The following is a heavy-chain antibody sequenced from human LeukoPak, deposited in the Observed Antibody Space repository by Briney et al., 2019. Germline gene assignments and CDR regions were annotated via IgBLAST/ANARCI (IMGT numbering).Heavy chain of an antibody. CDR1: GYTFTSYD. V-gene: IGHV1-8*01. J-gene: IGHJ1*01. Sequence: ASVKVSCKASGYTFTSYDINWVRQATGQGLEWMGWMNPNSGNTGYAQKFQDRVALTRDTSASTAYMELNSLSSEDTAVYYCARVPLSDSSGHYYPHWGQGTLVTVSS. CDR2: MNPNSGNT. D-gene: IGHD3-22*01. CDR3: ARVPLSDSSGHYYPH.